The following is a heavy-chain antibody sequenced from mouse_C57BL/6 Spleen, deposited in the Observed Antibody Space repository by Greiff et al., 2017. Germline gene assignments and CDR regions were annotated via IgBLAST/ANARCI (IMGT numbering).Heavy chain of an antibody. V-gene: IGHV1-64*01. CDR3: ASPYYDYWYFDV. CDR2: IHPNSGST. J-gene: IGHJ1*03. CDR1: GYTFTSYW. Sequence: QVQLQQPGAELVKPGASVKLSCKASGYTFTSYWMHWVKQRPGQGLEWIGMIHPNSGSTNYNEKFKSKATLTVDKSSSTAYMQLSSLTSEDSAVYYCASPYYDYWYFDVWGTGTTVTVSS. D-gene: IGHD2-4*01.